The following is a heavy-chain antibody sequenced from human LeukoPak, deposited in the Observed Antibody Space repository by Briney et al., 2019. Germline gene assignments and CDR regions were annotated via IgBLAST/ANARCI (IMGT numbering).Heavy chain of an antibody. D-gene: IGHD2-15*01. V-gene: IGHV4-4*07. CDR3: VTESEIGYCSGGSCYNRYYFDY. J-gene: IGHJ4*02. CDR1: GGSISNYY. CDR2: IYTSGST. Sequence: PSETLSLTCTVSGGSISNYYWSWIRQPAGKGLEWIGRIYTSGSTNYNPSLKSRVTMSVDTSKNQFSLKLSSVTAADTAVYYCVTESEIGYCSGGSCYNRYYFDYWGQGTLVTVSS.